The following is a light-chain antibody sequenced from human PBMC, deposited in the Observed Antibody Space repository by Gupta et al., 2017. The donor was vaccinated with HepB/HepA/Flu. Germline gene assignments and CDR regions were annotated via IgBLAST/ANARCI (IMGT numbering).Light chain of an antibody. V-gene: IGKV1-9*01. CDR1: QGISTY. CDR3: QHLHSYPPIP. J-gene: IGKJ5*01. CDR2: AAS. Sequence: DIQLTQSPSFLSASVGDRVTITCRASQGISTYLAWYQQEPGKAPKLLIYAASTLQSGVPSRFSGSVSGTEFTLTLSSLQPEDFATYYCQHLHSYPPIPFGQGTRLEIK.